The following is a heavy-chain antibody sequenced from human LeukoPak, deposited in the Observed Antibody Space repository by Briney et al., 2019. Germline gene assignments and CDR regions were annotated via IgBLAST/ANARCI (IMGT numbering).Heavy chain of an antibody. CDR3: AKDSSTWGNLAGHFDS. CDR1: GGSIVSHY. Sequence: SETLSLTCTVSGGSIVSHYWNWIRQPAGRGLEWIGCFYASGTTNTSPSLKSRVTMSVDTSKNQSSLKLSSVTAADTAVYYCAKDSSTWGNLAGHFDSWGQGTLVTVSS. D-gene: IGHD6-13*01. V-gene: IGHV4-4*07. J-gene: IGHJ4*02. CDR2: FYASGTT.